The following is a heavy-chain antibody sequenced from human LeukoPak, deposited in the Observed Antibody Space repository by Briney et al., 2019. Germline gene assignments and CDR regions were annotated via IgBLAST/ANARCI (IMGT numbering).Heavy chain of an antibody. J-gene: IGHJ4*02. Sequence: GGSLRLSCAASGFTFSSYGMHWVRQAPGKGLEWVAVISYDGSNKYYADSVKGRFTISRDNSKNTLYLQMNSLRAEDTAVYYCAKDSHNYVSDYWGQGTLVTVSS. CDR3: AKDSHNYVSDY. CDR1: GFTFSSYG. CDR2: ISYDGSNK. V-gene: IGHV3-30*18. D-gene: IGHD4-11*01.